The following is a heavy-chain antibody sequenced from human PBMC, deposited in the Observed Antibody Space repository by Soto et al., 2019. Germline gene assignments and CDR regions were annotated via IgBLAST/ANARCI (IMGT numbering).Heavy chain of an antibody. V-gene: IGHV4-34*01. Sequence: QVQLQQWGAGLLKPSETLSLTCAVYGGSFSGYYWSWIRQPPGKGLEWIGEINHSGSTNYNPSLKSRFTISVNTYKTQFSLKLSSVTAADPGVYYCARGREYLDYVERYYFDYWGQGTLVTVSS. CDR3: ARGREYLDYVERYYFDY. CDR2: INHSGST. J-gene: IGHJ4*02. CDR1: GGSFSGYY. D-gene: IGHD4-17*01.